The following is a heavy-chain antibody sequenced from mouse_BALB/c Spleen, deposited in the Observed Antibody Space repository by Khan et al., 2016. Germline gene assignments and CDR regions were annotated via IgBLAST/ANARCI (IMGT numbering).Heavy chain of an antibody. CDR1: GLTLNTYA. CDR2: IRSKSKDYAT. D-gene: IGHD2-12*01. J-gene: IGHJ3*01. V-gene: IGHV10-1*02. CDR3: VRDYDGGFAY. Sequence: EVQLVESGGGLVQPKGSLKLSCAASGLTLNTYAMNWVRQAPGKGLEWVARIRSKSKDYATYYDESVKDRFTISRDDSQNILYLEMNNLITEDSAIYYCVRDYDGGFAYWGQGTLVTVSP.